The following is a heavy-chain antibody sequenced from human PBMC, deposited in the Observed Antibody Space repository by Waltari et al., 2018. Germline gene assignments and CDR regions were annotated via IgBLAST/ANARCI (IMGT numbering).Heavy chain of an antibody. CDR2: IWYNGSNK. D-gene: IGHD6-13*01. CDR3: ARGMEYFDY. J-gene: IGHJ4*02. Sequence: QVQLVDSGGGVVQPGRSLRLSCAASGFTFSSYGMHWVRQARGKGLVWVAVIWYNGSNKYYADSVKGRFTISRDNSKNTLYLQMNSLRAEETAVYYCARGMEYFDYWGQGTLVTVSS. CDR1: GFTFSSYG. V-gene: IGHV3-33*03.